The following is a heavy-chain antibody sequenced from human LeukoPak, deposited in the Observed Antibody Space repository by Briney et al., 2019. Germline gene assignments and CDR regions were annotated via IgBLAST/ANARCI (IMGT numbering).Heavy chain of an antibody. V-gene: IGHV3-23*01. J-gene: IGHJ4*02. D-gene: IGHD6-19*01. Sequence: PGGSLRLSCAASGFTFSSYAMSWVRQAPGKGLEWVSAICGSGGSTYYADSVKGRFTISRDNSKNTLYLQMNSLRAEDTAVYYCARAYSRGWYQPQNPDYWGQGTLVTVSS. CDR2: ICGSGGST. CDR3: ARAYSRGWYQPQNPDY. CDR1: GFTFSSYA.